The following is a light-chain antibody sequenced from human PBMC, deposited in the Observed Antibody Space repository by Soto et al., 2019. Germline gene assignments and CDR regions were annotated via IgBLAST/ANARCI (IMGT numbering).Light chain of an antibody. CDR3: QQYGNSLTGT. Sequence: EIVLTQSPGTLSLSPGERATLSCRASQSVTSSYLAWHQQKPGQAPRLLIYGASSRATGIPDMFSGSGSGTEFTLTISRLEPEDFAVYYCQQYGNSLTGTFGQGTKVEIK. CDR1: QSVTSSY. CDR2: GAS. J-gene: IGKJ1*01. V-gene: IGKV3-20*01.